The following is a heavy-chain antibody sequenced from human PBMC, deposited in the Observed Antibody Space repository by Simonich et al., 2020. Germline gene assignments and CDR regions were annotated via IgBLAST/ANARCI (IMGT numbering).Heavy chain of an antibody. V-gene: IGHV1-2*02. CDR3: ARGALTGDYYYMDV. D-gene: IGHD7-27*01. CDR2: SNPNSGGT. Sequence: QVQLVQSGAEVKKPGASVKVSCKASGYTFTGYYMHWVRQAPGQGIEGRGWSNPNSGGTNYAQKLQGSVTMARDTSISTAYMELSRLRSDDTAVYYCARGALTGDYYYMDVWGKGTTVTVSS. CDR1: GYTFTGYY. J-gene: IGHJ6*03.